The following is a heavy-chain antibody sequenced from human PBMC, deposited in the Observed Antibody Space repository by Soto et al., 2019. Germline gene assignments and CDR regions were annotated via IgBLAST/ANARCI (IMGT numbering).Heavy chain of an antibody. V-gene: IGHV3-21*01. D-gene: IGHD3-22*01. CDR3: ARDVTSSTYYYLSPGGFDP. Sequence: EVQLLESGGGLVKPGGSLRLSCAASGFTFSSYSMNWVGQAPGKGLEWVSSISSSSSYIYYADSVKGRFTISRDNAKNSLYLQMNSLRAEDTAVYYCARDVTSSTYYYLSPGGFDPWSQGTLVTVSS. CDR2: ISSSSSYI. J-gene: IGHJ5*02. CDR1: GFTFSSYS.